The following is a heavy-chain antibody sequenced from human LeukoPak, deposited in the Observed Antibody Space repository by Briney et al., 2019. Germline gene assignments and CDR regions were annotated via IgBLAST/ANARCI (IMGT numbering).Heavy chain of an antibody. CDR2: IGISSGNT. J-gene: IGHJ4*02. V-gene: IGHV3-48*01. Sequence: GGSLRLSCAASGFTFSSYSMNWVRQAPGKGLEWILYIGISSGNTKYADSVKGRFTISGDKAKNSVYLQMDSLRVEDTAVYYCARDTKYAFDNWGQGTLVTVSS. CDR3: ARDTKYAFDN. D-gene: IGHD2-2*01. CDR1: GFTFSSYS.